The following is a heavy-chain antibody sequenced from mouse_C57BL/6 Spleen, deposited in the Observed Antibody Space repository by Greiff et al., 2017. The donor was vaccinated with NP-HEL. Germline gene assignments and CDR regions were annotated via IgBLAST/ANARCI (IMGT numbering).Heavy chain of an antibody. CDR3: AKVYSNYAKSYFDV. V-gene: IGHV1-9*01. Sequence: QVQLQQSGAELMKPGASVKLSCKATGYTFTGYWIEWVKQRPGHGLEWIGEILPGSGRTNYNEKFKGKATFTADTSSNTAYMQLSSLTTEDSAIYYCAKVYSNYAKSYFDVWGTGTTVTVSS. J-gene: IGHJ1*03. D-gene: IGHD2-5*01. CDR2: ILPGSGRT. CDR1: GYTFTGYW.